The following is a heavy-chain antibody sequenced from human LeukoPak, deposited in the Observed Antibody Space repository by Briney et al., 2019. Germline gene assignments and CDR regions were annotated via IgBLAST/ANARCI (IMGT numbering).Heavy chain of an antibody. Sequence: GESLKISCKGSGYGFTSYWIGWVRQMPGKGLEWMGIIYPGDSDTRYSPSFQGQVTISADKSISTAYLQWSSLKASDTAMYYCAKGGYKPYYYYGMDVWGQGTTVTVSS. CDR1: GYGFTSYW. CDR3: AKGGYKPYYYYGMDV. J-gene: IGHJ6*02. D-gene: IGHD5-24*01. CDR2: IYPGDSDT. V-gene: IGHV5-51*01.